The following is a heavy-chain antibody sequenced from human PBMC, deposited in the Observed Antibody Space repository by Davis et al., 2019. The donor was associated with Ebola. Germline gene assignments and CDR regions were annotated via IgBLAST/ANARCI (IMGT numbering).Heavy chain of an antibody. CDR3: VRDYYYYGMDV. Sequence: GESLKISCVVSGFTFSNYWMSWVRQAPGKGLEWVANIKHDGREKYYVDSVKGRFTISRDDAKKSLFLQMNSLRAEDTAVYYCVRDYYYYGMDVWGQGTTVTVSS. CDR1: GFTFSNYW. J-gene: IGHJ6*02. CDR2: IKHDGREK. V-gene: IGHV3-7*03.